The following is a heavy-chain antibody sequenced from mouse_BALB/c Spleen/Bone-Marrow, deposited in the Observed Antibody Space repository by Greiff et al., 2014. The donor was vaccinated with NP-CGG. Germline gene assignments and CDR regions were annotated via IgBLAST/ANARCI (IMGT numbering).Heavy chain of an antibody. CDR2: ISSGGST. D-gene: IGHD2-3*01. CDR3: AREVDGWYYFDY. Sequence: EVNVVESGGGLVKPGGSLKLSCAASGFTFSSYAMSWVRQTPEKRLEWVASISSGGSTYYPDSVKGRFTISGDNARNILYLQMSSLRSEDTAMYYCAREVDGWYYFDYWGQGTTLTVSS. J-gene: IGHJ2*01. CDR1: GFTFSSYA. V-gene: IGHV5-6-5*01.